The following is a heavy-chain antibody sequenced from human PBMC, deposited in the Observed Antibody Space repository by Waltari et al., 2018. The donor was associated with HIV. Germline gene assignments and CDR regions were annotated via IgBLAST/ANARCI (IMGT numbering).Heavy chain of an antibody. CDR2: IKQDGSEK. V-gene: IGHV3-7*01. CDR1: VFTFTHYQ. J-gene: IGHJ4*02. CDR3: AREALYDSSGYYFDY. D-gene: IGHD3-22*01. Sequence: EVQLVVSGGVLVQAGESLSRSCPAPVFTFTHYQMTWVRQAPGKGLEWVAHIKQDGSEKYYVDSVKGRFTISRDNAKNSLFLQTNSLRAEDTAVYYCAREALYDSSGYYFDYWGQGTLVTVSS.